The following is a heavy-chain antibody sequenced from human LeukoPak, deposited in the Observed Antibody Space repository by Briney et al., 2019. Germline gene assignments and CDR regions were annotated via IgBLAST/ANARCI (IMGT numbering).Heavy chain of an antibody. V-gene: IGHV3-23*01. D-gene: IGHD3-22*01. CDR3: AKGPRDYYDSSGSQRGY. CDR2: ISGSGGST. Sequence: RGSLRLSCAASGFTFSSYAMSWVRQAPGKGLEWVSAISGSGGSTYYADSVKGRFTISRDNSKNTLFLQMNSLRAEDTAVYYCAKGPRDYYDSSGSQRGYWGQGTLVTVSS. J-gene: IGHJ4*02. CDR1: GFTFSSYA.